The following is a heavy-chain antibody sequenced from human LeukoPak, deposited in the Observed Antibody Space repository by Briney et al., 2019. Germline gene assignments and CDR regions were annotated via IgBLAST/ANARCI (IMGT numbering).Heavy chain of an antibody. CDR2: ISPSGNT. D-gene: IGHD6-13*01. CDR3: VRDAPAGIYYMYV. Sequence: PSETLSLTCTVSGGSISSYYWSWIRQPAGKGLEWIGRISPSGNTNYNPSLKSRVTMSVDTSKSQFSLKLNSVTAADTALYYCVRDAPAGIYYMYVWGKGTTVTVSS. J-gene: IGHJ6*03. CDR1: GGSISSYY. V-gene: IGHV4-4*07.